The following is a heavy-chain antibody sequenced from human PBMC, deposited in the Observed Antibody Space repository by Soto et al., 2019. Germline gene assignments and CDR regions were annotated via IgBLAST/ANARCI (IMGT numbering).Heavy chain of an antibody. V-gene: IGHV1-2*02. J-gene: IGHJ6*02. CDR3: ARVKSSCHDYYGMDV. D-gene: IGHD6-13*01. Sequence: ASVKVSCQASGYTYTGYYMHWVRKAPGQGLEWMGWINPNSGGTNYAQKFQGRVTMTRDTSLSTAYMELSRLRSDDTAVYYCARVKSSCHDYYGMDVWGQGTTVTFSS. CDR2: INPNSGGT. CDR1: GYTYTGYY.